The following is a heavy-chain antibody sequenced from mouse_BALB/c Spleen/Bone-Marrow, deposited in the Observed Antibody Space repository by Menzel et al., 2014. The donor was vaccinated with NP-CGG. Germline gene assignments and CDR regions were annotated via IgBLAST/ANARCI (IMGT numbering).Heavy chain of an antibody. CDR1: GFNIKDTY. V-gene: IGHV14-3*02. CDR3: ARPIFL. CDR2: IDPANGNT. Sequence: VQLQQPGAELVKPGASVKLSCTASGFNIKDTYMHWVKQRPERGLEWIGRIDPANGNTKYDPKFQGKATITADTSSNAAYLQLSSLTSEDTAVYYCARPIFLWGQGTSVTVSS. J-gene: IGHJ4*01.